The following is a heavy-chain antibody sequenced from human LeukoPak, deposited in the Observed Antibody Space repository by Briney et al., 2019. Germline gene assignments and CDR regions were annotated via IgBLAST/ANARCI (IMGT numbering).Heavy chain of an antibody. CDR2: IYPGDSDT. D-gene: IGHD6-13*01. V-gene: IGHV5-51*01. Sequence: GESLKISCEGSGYRFGSYWISRVRQMPGKGLEWMGIIYPGDSDTRYSPSFQGQVTISADKSISTAYLQWSSLKASDSAIYYCARTHSTSWYILDYWGQGTLVTISS. CDR1: GYRFGSYW. CDR3: ARTHSTSWYILDY. J-gene: IGHJ4*02.